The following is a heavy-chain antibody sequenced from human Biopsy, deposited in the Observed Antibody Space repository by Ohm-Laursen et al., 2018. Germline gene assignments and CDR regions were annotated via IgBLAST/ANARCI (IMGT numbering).Heavy chain of an antibody. CDR1: GDSISSYY. CDR3: ARDRGYYSDRTVPGYFDL. CDR2: VYYTGST. Sequence: GTLSLTWTVSGDSISSYYWSWIRQPPGKGLEWIGYVYYTGSTDYNPSLQSRVTISVDTSKNHFSLRLRSVTPADTAIYYCARDRGYYSDRTVPGYFDLWGRGTLVTVSS. V-gene: IGHV4-59*01. D-gene: IGHD3-22*01. J-gene: IGHJ2*01.